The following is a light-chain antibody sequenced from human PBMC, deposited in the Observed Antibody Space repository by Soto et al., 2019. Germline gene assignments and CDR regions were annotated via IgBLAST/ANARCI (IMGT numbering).Light chain of an antibody. J-gene: IGKJ1*01. CDR1: QSVAGRH. Sequence: PGERATLSCRASQSVAGRHLAWYQQRPGQAPRLFIYAASSRAIGIPDRFSGSGSGTDFTLTISRLEPEDFAVYYCQHYGSSPTWTFGQGTKVDSK. V-gene: IGKV3-20*01. CDR2: AAS. CDR3: QHYGSSPTWT.